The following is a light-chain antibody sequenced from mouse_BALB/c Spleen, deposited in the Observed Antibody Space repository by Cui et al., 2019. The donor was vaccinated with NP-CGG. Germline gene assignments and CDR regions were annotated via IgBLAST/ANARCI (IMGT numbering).Light chain of an antibody. CDR3: ALWYSNHWV. CDR1: TGAVTTSNY. CDR2: GTN. V-gene: IGLV1*01. Sequence: AVLTPESGLTTSPGETVTLTCRSSTGAVTTSNYANWVQEKPDHLFTGLIGGTNNRAPGVPARFSGSLIGDKAALTITGAQTEDEAIYFCALWYSNHWVFGGGTKLTVL. J-gene: IGLJ1*01.